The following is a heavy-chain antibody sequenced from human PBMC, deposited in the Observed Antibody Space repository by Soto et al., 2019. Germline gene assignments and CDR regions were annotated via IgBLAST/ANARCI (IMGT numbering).Heavy chain of an antibody. CDR1: GYTFTSYD. CDR2: MNPTSGNT. Sequence: QVQLVQSGAEVKKPGASVKVSCKASGYTFTSYDINWVRQATGQGLEWMGWMNPTSGNTGYAQKFQGRVTMTRNTSISTAYMELSSLRSEDTAVYYCARAGYCTNGVCYDNWFDPWGQGTLVTVSS. D-gene: IGHD2-8*01. J-gene: IGHJ5*02. CDR3: ARAGYCTNGVCYDNWFDP. V-gene: IGHV1-8*01.